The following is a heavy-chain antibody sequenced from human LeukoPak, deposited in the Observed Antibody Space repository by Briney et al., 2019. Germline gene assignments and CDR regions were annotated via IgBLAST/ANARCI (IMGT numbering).Heavy chain of an antibody. V-gene: IGHV1-2*02. Sequence: ASVKVSCKASGDTFTGYYMHWVRQAPGQGLECMGWINPNSGGTNYAQKFQSRVTMTRDTSISTAYMELSRLRSDDTAVYYCARDLTAAVAGTYYFDYWGQGTLVTVSS. CDR3: ARDLTAAVAGTYYFDY. CDR2: INPNSGGT. J-gene: IGHJ4*02. D-gene: IGHD6-19*01. CDR1: GDTFTGYY.